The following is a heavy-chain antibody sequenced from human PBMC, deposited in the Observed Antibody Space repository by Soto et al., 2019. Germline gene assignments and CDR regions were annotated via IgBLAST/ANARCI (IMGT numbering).Heavy chain of an antibody. Sequence: ASVKVSCKTSGYTFTSYAMHWVRQAPGQRPEWMGWINAGNGNTKYSQKFQGRVTITRDTSANTAYMELSSLRSEDTAVYYCARSLSTGMVATDYFHNWGQGTLVTVSS. D-gene: IGHD5-12*01. CDR2: INAGNGNT. V-gene: IGHV1-3*01. CDR1: GYTFTSYA. J-gene: IGHJ4*02. CDR3: ARSLSTGMVATDYFHN.